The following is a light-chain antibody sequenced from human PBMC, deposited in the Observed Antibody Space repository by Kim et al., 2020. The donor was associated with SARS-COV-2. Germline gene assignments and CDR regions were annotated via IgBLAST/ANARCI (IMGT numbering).Light chain of an antibody. J-gene: IGKJ2*01. V-gene: IGKV3-15*01. CDR2: GAS. CDR1: QSVSSN. Sequence: EIVMTQSPATLSASPGERATLSCRASQSVSSNLAWYQQKPGQAPRLLIYGASTRATGIPGRFSGSGSGTEFTLTISSLQSEDFAVYYCQQYNDGPRTLGKGTSWRS. CDR3: QQYNDGPRT.